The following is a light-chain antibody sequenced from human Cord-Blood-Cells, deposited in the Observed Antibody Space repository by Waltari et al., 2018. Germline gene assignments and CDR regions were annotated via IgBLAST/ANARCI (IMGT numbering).Light chain of an antibody. Sequence: QSALTQPASVSGPPGQSITLSCTGTSSDAGGYTYVSWYQQHPGKAPKLMIYEVSNRPSGVSNRFSGSKSGNTASLTISGLQAEDEADYYCSSYTSSSTLVFGGGTKLTVL. J-gene: IGLJ3*02. V-gene: IGLV2-14*01. CDR3: SSYTSSSTLV. CDR1: SSDAGGYTY. CDR2: EVS.